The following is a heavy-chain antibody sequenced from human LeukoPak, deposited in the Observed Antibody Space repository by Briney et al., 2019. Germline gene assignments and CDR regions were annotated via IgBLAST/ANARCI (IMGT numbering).Heavy chain of an antibody. J-gene: IGHJ6*04. CDR3: AELGITMIGGV. CDR1: GFTFSSYW. CDR2: INSDGSRT. V-gene: IGHV3-74*01. D-gene: IGHD3-10*02. Sequence: NPGGSLRLSCAASGFTFSSYWMHWVRQAPGKGLVWVSRINSDGSRTSYADSVKGRFTISRDNAKNSLYLQMNSLRAEDTAVYYCAELGITMIGGVWGKGTTVTISS.